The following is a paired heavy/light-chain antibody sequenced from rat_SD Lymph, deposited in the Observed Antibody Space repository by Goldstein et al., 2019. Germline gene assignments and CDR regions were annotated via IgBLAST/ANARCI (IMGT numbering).Light chain of an antibody. CDR3: LQSIQYPLT. Sequence: DIQMTQSPSSLSASLGDRVTITCRASQDIGNYLTWFQQKPGKSPRRMIYGATNLEDGVPSRFSGSRSGSDYSLTISSLESEDVADYHCLQSIQYPLTFGSGTKLEIK. CDR1: QDIGNY. V-gene: IGKV14S14*01. CDR2: GAT. J-gene: IGKJ5*01.
Heavy chain of an antibody. D-gene: IGHD1-4*01. CDR1: GFTFSSFP. CDR2: ISTSGGST. J-gene: IGHJ2*01. V-gene: IGHV5-46*01. CDR3: TTGPY. Sequence: EVQLVESGGVLVQPGRSMKLSCAASGFTFSSFPMAWVRQAPTKGLEWVATISTSGGSTYYRDSVKGRFTISRDNAKSTLYLQMDSLRSEDTATYYCTTGPYWGQGVMVTVSS.